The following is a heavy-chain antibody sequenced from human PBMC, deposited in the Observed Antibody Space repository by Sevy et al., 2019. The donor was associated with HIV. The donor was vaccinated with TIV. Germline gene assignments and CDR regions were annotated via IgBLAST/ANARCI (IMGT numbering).Heavy chain of an antibody. CDR2: IRYDGSNK. CDR3: GKGRREDIVVVVAATPNQADAFDI. V-gene: IGHV3-30*02. Sequence: GGSLRLSCAASGFTFSSYGMHWVRQAPGKGLEWVAFIRYDGSNKYYADSVKGRFTIARDNSKNTLYVQMNSLRAEDTAVYYCGKGRREDIVVVVAATPNQADAFDIWGQGTMVTVSS. D-gene: IGHD2-15*01. CDR1: GFTFSSYG. J-gene: IGHJ3*02.